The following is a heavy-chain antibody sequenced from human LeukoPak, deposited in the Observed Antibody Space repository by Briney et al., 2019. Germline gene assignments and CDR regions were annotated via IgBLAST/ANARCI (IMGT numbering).Heavy chain of an antibody. J-gene: IGHJ4*02. V-gene: IGHV3-23*01. CDR3: AKDGGVLRYFDWSYFDY. Sequence: PGGSLRLSCAASGFTFSSYAMSWVRQAPGKGLEWVSAISGSSGSTYYADSVKGRFTISRDNSKNTLYLQMNSLRAEDTAVYYCAKDGGVLRYFDWSYFDYWGQGTLVTVSS. CDR2: ISGSSGST. D-gene: IGHD3-9*01. CDR1: GFTFSSYA.